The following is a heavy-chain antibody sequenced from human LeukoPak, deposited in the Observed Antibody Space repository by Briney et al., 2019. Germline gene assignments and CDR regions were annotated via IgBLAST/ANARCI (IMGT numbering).Heavy chain of an antibody. CDR2: ITSSASAI. Sequence: GGSLRLSCVASRFTFSNYEMNWVRQAPGKGLEWVSYITSSASAIYYADSVKGRFTISRDNAKNSLYLQMHSLTADDTAVYYCARSELRYLDKHYYHYIDVWGKGTTVTVSS. J-gene: IGHJ6*03. V-gene: IGHV3-48*03. D-gene: IGHD3-9*01. CDR1: RFTFSNYE. CDR3: ARSELRYLDKHYYHYIDV.